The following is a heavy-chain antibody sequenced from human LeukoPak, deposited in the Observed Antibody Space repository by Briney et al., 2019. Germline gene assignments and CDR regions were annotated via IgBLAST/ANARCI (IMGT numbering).Heavy chain of an antibody. CDR1: GGSVSSSSYY. D-gene: IGHD1-26*01. V-gene: IGHV4-39*01. CDR2: IYYSGST. CDR3: ARLRHAWEPA. J-gene: IGHJ4*02. Sequence: SETLSLTCTVSGGSVSSSSYYWGWSRQPPGKGLEWIGSIYYSGSTYYNPSLKSRVTISVDTSKNQFSLKLTSVTAADTAVYYCARLRHAWEPAWGQATLVTVSS.